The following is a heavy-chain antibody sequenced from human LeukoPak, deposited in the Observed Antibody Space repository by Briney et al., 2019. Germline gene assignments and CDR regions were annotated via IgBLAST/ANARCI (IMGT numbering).Heavy chain of an antibody. D-gene: IGHD4-17*01. J-gene: IGHJ6*02. CDR1: GFTFSSYA. V-gene: IGHV3-23*01. Sequence: PGGSLRLSCAASGFTFSSYAMSWVRQAPGKGLEWVSAISGSGGSTYYAASVNGRFTISRDNSKNTLYLQMNSLRAEDTAVYYCARDRSTVTYCCYYGMDVWGQGTTVTVSS. CDR2: ISGSGGST. CDR3: ARDRSTVTYCCYYGMDV.